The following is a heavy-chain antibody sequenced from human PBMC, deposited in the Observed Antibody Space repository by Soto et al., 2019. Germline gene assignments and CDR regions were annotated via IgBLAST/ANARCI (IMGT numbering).Heavy chain of an antibody. D-gene: IGHD3-22*01. CDR2: ISTYNGNT. CDR3: ARGPTDYYDNSGNYFLDY. V-gene: IGHV1-18*01. CDR1: GYTFTTYG. J-gene: IGHJ4*02. Sequence: QVQLVQSGAEVKKPGASVKVSCKASGYTFTTYGMSWVRQAPGQGLDWMGWISTYNGNTKYAERLQGRVTMTTDTATSTGYMELRSLTSDDTAVYYCARGPTDYYDNSGNYFLDYWVQGTLVTVSS.